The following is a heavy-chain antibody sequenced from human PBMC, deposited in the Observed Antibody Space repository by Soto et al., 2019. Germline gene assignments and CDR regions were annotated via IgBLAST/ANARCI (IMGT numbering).Heavy chain of an antibody. Sequence: KTGGSLRLSCEASGLTSWDYDMSWIRQAPGKGLDWVSYISRSGNTMYYGDYVKGRFTISRDNAENSVFLQMISLRAEDTAVYYCVREGRSSTSCNTGCAFDIWGQGTMVTVSS. CDR1: GLTSWDYD. J-gene: IGHJ3*02. CDR2: ISRSGNTM. D-gene: IGHD2-2*02. CDR3: VREGRSSTSCNTGCAFDI. V-gene: IGHV3-11*01.